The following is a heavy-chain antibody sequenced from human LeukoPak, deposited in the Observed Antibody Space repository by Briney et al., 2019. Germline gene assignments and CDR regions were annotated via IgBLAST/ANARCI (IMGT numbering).Heavy chain of an antibody. D-gene: IGHD2-8*01. V-gene: IGHV3-48*03. CDR2: ISSSGSTI. CDR3: ARGMDYCTNGVCLGLFDY. CDR1: GFTFSSYE. J-gene: IGHJ4*02. Sequence: GGSLRLSCAASGFTFSSYEMNWVRQAPGKGLEWVSYISSSGSTIYYADSVRGRFTISRDNAKNSLYLQMNSLRAEDTVVYYCARGMDYCTNGVCLGLFDYWGQGTLVTVSS.